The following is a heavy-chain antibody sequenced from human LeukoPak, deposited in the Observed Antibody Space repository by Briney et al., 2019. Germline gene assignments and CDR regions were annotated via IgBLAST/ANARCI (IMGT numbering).Heavy chain of an antibody. CDR3: ARNGWGSGSYWFY. CDR2: ISHSGST. V-gene: IGHV4-34*01. CDR1: GASLSGYY. J-gene: IGHJ4*02. Sequence: SETLSPTCEVSGASLSGYYWSWIRQAPGKGLEWIGEISHSGSTNYNPSLKSRVTISAHTSKNQFSLKLSSVIGADTAVYFCARNGWGSGSYWFYWGQGTLVTVSA. D-gene: IGHD3-10*01.